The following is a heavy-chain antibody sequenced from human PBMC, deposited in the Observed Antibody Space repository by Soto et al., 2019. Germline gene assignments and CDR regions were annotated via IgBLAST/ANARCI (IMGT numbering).Heavy chain of an antibody. CDR2: INHSGST. V-gene: IGHV4-34*01. Sequence: KGLEWIGEINHSGSTNYNPSLKSRVTISVDTSKNQFFRKLSSVTAADTALYFFFFQAEDGIRDVRSVSAFLLNRSSDL. J-gene: IGHJ2*01. D-gene: IGHD3-10*02. CDR3: FFQAEDGIRDVRSVSAFLLNRSSDL.